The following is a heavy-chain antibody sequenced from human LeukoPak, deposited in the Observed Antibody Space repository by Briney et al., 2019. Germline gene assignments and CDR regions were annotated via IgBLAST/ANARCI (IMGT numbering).Heavy chain of an antibody. CDR3: ASTPTYYSSSWYGYFDY. J-gene: IGHJ4*02. D-gene: IGHD6-13*01. V-gene: IGHV4-39*01. CDR2: IYYSGST. Sequence: SETLSPTCTVSGGSISSSSYYWGWIRQPPGKGLEWIGSIYYSGSTYYNPSLKSRVTISVDTSKNQFSLKLGSVTAADTAVYYCASTPTYYSSSWYGYFDYWGQGTLVTASS. CDR1: GGSISSSSYY.